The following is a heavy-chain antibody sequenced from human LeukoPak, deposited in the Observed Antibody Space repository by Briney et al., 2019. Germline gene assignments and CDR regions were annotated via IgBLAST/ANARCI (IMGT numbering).Heavy chain of an antibody. V-gene: IGHV3-23*01. D-gene: IGHD5-18*01. CDR3: AKEPMPRETVMVKYYYYYYLDV. J-gene: IGHJ6*03. CDR2: ISGSGSST. CDR1: GFTFSSYA. Sequence: PGGSLRLSCAASGFTFSSYAMSWVRQAPGKGLEWVSGISGSGSSTYYADYERGRFTVSRDNSKNTLYLHMESLSVEDTAVYYCAKEPMPRETVMVKYYYYYYLDVWGKGTTVTVSS.